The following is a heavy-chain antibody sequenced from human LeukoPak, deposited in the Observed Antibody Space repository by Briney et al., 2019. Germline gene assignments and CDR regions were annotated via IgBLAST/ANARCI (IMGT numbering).Heavy chain of an antibody. CDR2: IYHSGST. J-gene: IGHJ4*02. CDR3: ARDGAWDYGDYTNHY. V-gene: IGHV4-38-2*02. D-gene: IGHD4-17*01. CDR1: GFTVSSNY. Sequence: PGGSLRLSCAASGFTVSSNYMSWIRQPQGKGLEWIGSIYHSGSTYYNPSLKSRVTISVDTSKNQFSLKLSSVTAADTAVYYCARDGAWDYGDYTNHYWGQGTLVTVSS.